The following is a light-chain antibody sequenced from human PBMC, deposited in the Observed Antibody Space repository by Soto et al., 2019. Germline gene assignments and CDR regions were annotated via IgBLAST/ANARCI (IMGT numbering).Light chain of an antibody. CDR3: QQYNSYPWT. J-gene: IGKJ1*01. Sequence: DVQMTQSPSTLSASVGERVTITCRASQSISFWLAWYQQKPGKDPKLLIYKASSLESGVPSMFSGSVSGKEFTLTISSLQPDDYATYYFQQYNSYPWTFGQGTKVEIK. CDR2: KAS. V-gene: IGKV1-5*03. CDR1: QSISFW.